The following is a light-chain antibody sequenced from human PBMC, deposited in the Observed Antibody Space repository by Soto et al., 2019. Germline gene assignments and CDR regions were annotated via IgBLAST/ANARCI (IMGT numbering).Light chain of an antibody. CDR2: KAS. Sequence: DIQMTQSPSTLSASVGDRVTITCRASQSISSWLAWYQQKPGKAPNLLIYKASSLEGGVPSRFSGSGSGTEFTLTISSLQPDDFATYYCQQYHDSSPTFGQGTKLEIK. CDR1: QSISSW. CDR3: QQYHDSSPT. J-gene: IGKJ2*01. V-gene: IGKV1-5*03.